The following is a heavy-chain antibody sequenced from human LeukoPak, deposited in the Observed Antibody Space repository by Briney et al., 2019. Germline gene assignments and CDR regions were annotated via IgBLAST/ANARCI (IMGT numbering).Heavy chain of an antibody. CDR3: ARALRYFDWLGNYFDY. CDR2: IYHSGST. V-gene: IGHV4-38-2*01. J-gene: IGHJ4*02. Sequence: PSETLSLTCAVSGYSISSGYYWGWIRQPPGKGLEWIGSIYHSGSTYYNPSIKSRVTISVNTSKNQLSLKLSSVTAADTAVYYCARALRYFDWLGNYFDYWGQGTLVTVSS. D-gene: IGHD3-9*01. CDR1: GYSISSGYY.